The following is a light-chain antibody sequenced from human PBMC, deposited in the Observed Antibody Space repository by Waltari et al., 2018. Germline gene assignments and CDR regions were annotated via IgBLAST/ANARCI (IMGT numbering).Light chain of an antibody. CDR2: DTS. Sequence: DIVLTQSPGALSLSPGERATLSCSASQSVGRSLAWYQQKPGQAPRLLIYDTSSRATGTPGRFSGSGSWTDFSLAISSLEPEDFAVYFCQHYVNLPVTFGQGTKVEI. V-gene: IGKV3-20*01. J-gene: IGKJ1*01. CDR3: QHYVNLPVT. CDR1: QSVGRS.